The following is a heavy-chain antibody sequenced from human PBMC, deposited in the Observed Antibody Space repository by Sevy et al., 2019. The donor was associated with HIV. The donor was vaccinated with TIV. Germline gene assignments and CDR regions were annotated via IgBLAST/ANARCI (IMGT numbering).Heavy chain of an antibody. CDR2: LKQDGSEK. Sequence: GGSLRLSCAASGFTLSSYWMSWVRRAPGKGLEWVANLKQDGSEKYYVDSVKGRFTISRDNSKDTLYLRMNSLRPEDTAVYYCANSRGRFDGSSWLYYDYSLDVWGQGTTVTVSS. CDR3: ANSRGRFDGSSWLYYDYSLDV. CDR1: GFTLSSYW. V-gene: IGHV3-7*01. D-gene: IGHD6-13*01. J-gene: IGHJ6*02.